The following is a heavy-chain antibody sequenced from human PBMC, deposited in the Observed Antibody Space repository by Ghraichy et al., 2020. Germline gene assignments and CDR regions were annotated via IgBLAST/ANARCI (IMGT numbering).Heavy chain of an antibody. Sequence: GSLSLTCTVSGGSISSYYWSWIRQPPGKGLEWIGYIYYSGSTNYNPSLKSRVTISVDTSKNQFSLKLSSVTAADTAVYYCARSGQSIAARRGPFDYWGQGTLVTVSS. CDR2: IYYSGST. J-gene: IGHJ4*02. V-gene: IGHV4-59*01. CDR3: ARSGQSIAARRGPFDY. CDR1: GGSISSYY. D-gene: IGHD6-6*01.